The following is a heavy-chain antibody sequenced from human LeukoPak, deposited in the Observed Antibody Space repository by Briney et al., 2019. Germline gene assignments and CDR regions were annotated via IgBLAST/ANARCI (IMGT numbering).Heavy chain of an antibody. CDR3: ARRTGSHLPHWFDP. D-gene: IGHD3-10*01. J-gene: IGHJ5*02. CDR1: GGSINSNNYC. V-gene: IGHV4-39*01. Sequence: SETLSLTCTVSGGSINSNNYCWGWIRQPPGKGLEWIATIFNTGSTNYNPSLKSRVSISVHTSKNRISLNLSSVTAADTAVYYRARRTGSHLPHWFDPWGQGTLVTVSS. CDR2: IFNTGST.